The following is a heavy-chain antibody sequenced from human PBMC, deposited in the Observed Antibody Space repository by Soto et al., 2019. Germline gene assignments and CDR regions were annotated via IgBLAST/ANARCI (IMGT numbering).Heavy chain of an antibody. D-gene: IGHD6-6*01. CDR1: GASVSSGSFY. J-gene: IGHJ4*02. V-gene: IGHV4-61*01. CDR2: IYNSVTF. CDR3: ARVPLGYSSSHHFDF. Sequence: SETLSLTCTVSGASVSSGSFYWSWIRQPPGKGLEWIGFIYNSVTFNYNSSLKSRVTISVDTSNHQFSLKLRSVTAADTAVYLCARVPLGYSSSHHFDFWGQGALVTVSS.